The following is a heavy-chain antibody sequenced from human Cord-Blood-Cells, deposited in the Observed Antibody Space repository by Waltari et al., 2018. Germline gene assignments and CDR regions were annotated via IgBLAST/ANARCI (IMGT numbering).Heavy chain of an antibody. D-gene: IGHD1-26*01. CDR1: GGSIRSSSYY. CDR3: ASWWSYYAFDI. V-gene: IGHV4-39*01. CDR2: IYYSGST. Sequence: QLQLQESGPGLVKPSETLSLTCTVSGGSIRSSSYYWVWILQPPGKGLEWIGSIYYSGSTYYNPSLNSRVTVSVDTSNNQFALRLSSVTAADTAVYYCASWWSYYAFDIWGQGTMVTVSS. J-gene: IGHJ3*02.